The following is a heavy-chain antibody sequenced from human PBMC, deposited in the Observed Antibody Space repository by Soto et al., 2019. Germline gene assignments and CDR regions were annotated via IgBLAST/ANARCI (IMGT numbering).Heavy chain of an antibody. D-gene: IGHD4-17*01. CDR1: GYSFTSYW. V-gene: IGHV5-51*01. CDR2: IYPGDSDT. J-gene: IGHJ5*02. CDR3: ARRPLTVTTGSGWFDP. Sequence: GESLKLSCKGSGYSFTSYWIAWVRQMPGKGLEWMGIIYPGDSDTRYSPSFQGEVTISADKSISTAYLQWSSLKASDTAMYYCARRPLTVTTGSGWFDPWGQGXLVTVPS.